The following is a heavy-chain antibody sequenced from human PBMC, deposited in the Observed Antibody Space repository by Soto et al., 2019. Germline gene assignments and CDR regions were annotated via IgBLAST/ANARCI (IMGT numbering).Heavy chain of an antibody. V-gene: IGHV1-18*01. CDR1: GYTFTSYG. Sequence: GASVKVSCKASGYTFTSYGISWVRQAPGQGLEWMGWISAYNGNTNYAQKLQGRVTMTTDTSTSTAYMELRSLRSDDTAVYYCARVRHYYDSSFPKAGDAFDIWGQGTMVTVSS. CDR3: ARVRHYYDSSFPKAGDAFDI. D-gene: IGHD3-22*01. CDR2: ISAYNGNT. J-gene: IGHJ3*02.